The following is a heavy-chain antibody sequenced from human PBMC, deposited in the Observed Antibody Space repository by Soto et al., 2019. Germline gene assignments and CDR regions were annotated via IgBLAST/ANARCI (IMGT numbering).Heavy chain of an antibody. J-gene: IGHJ5*02. Sequence: QVQLVQSGAEVKKPGPSVRVSCKASGYIFTGYYIQWVRQAPGQGLEWMGWINPNSGGTNYAHKFQGRVTMTRDTSISTAYVELRRLRFDDTAVYDCARITTDSSTGVNGWFDPWGRGTQVTVSS. D-gene: IGHD6-19*01. CDR1: GYIFTGYY. CDR3: ARITTDSSTGVNGWFDP. CDR2: INPNSGGT. V-gene: IGHV1-2*02.